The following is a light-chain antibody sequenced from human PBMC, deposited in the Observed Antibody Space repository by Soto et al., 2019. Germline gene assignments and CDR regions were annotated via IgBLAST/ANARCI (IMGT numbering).Light chain of an antibody. CDR3: QVWDSSSDHPWV. CDR2: YDS. J-gene: IGLJ3*02. Sequence: SYELTQPPSVSVAPGKTARITCGGNNIGSQSVHWYQQKPGQAPVLVIYYDSDRPSGIPERFSGSNSGNPATLTISRVEAGDEADYYCQVWDSSSDHPWVFGGGTQLTVL. V-gene: IGLV3-21*04. CDR1: NIGSQS.